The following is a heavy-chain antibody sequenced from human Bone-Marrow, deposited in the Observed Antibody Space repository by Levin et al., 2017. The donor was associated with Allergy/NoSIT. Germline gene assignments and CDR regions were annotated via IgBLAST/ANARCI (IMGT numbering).Heavy chain of an antibody. CDR1: GYTFTSYD. V-gene: IGHV1-8*01. CDR2: MNPNSGNT. CDR3: ARVLKNWNPENDAFDI. Sequence: GASVKVSCKASGYTFTSYDINWVRQATGQGLEWMGWMNPNSGNTGYAQKFQGRVTMTRNTSISTAYMELSSLRSEDTAVYYCARVLKNWNPENDAFDIWGQGTMVTVSS. J-gene: IGHJ3*02. D-gene: IGHD1-1*01.